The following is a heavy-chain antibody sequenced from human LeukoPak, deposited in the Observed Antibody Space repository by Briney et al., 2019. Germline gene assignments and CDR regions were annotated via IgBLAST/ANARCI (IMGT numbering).Heavy chain of an antibody. J-gene: IGHJ4*02. Sequence: SETLSLTCTVSGGSIRSYHWSWIRQPPGKGLVWIAYIYYSGSTNYNPSLKSRVTISVDTSKNQFSLKLSSVTAADTAVYYCARDTYYYGSGTPFDYWGQGTLVTVSS. V-gene: IGHV4-59*01. CDR3: ARDTYYYGSGTPFDY. D-gene: IGHD3-10*01. CDR1: GGSIRSYH. CDR2: IYYSGST.